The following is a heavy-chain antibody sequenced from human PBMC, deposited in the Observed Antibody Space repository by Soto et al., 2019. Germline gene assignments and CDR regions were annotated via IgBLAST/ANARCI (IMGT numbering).Heavy chain of an antibody. CDR2: INPSGGST. CDR3: ARDSERRFLEWLSYFDY. D-gene: IGHD3-3*01. J-gene: IGHJ4*02. V-gene: IGHV1-46*03. Sequence: ASVKVSCKASGYTFTSYYMHWVRQAPGQGLEWMGIINPSGGSTSYAQKFQGRVTMTRDTSTSTVYMELSSLRSEDTAVYYCARDSERRFLEWLSYFDYWGQGTLVTVSS. CDR1: GYTFTSYY.